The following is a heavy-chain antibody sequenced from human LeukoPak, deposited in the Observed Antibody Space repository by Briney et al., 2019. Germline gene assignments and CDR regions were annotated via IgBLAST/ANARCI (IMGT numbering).Heavy chain of an antibody. J-gene: IGHJ6*03. CDR1: GGTFSSYA. Sequence: ASVKVSCRASGGTFSSYAISWVRQARGQRLEWIGWIVVGSGNTNYAQKFQERVTITRDMSTSTAYMELSSLRSEDTAVYYCAADRKTSYIVATIDYYYMDVWGKGTTVTVSS. CDR2: IVVGSGNT. CDR3: AADRKTSYIVATIDYYYMDV. D-gene: IGHD5-12*01. V-gene: IGHV1-58*02.